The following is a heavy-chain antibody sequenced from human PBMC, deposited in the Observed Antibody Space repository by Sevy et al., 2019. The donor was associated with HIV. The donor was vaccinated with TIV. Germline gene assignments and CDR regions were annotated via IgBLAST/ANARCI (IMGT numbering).Heavy chain of an antibody. CDR1: GFTFRSYS. D-gene: IGHD1-20*01. CDR2: ITSSSSFI. J-gene: IGHJ6*02. V-gene: IGHV3-21*01. CDR3: ARPTSGLSEYEPLDNARFYGMDV. Sequence: GGSLRLSCAASGFTFRSYSMNWVRQAPGRGLEWVSSITSSSSFIFYADSVKGRFTISRDNAKNSLFVQMNDLRAEDTAVYYCARPTSGLSEYEPLDNARFYGMDVWGQGTTVTVSS.